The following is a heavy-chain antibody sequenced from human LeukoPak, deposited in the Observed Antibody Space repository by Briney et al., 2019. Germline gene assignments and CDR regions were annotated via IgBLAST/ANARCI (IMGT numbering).Heavy chain of an antibody. Sequence: GGSLRLSCAASGFTFSSYSMNWVRQAPGKGLEWVSSISSSSSYIYYADSVKGRFTISRDNAKNSLYLQMNSLRAEDTAVYYCARDAGITGTTDLDYWGQGTLVTVSS. CDR2: ISSSSSYI. D-gene: IGHD1-7*01. V-gene: IGHV3-21*01. CDR1: GFTFSSYS. J-gene: IGHJ4*02. CDR3: ARDAGITGTTDLDY.